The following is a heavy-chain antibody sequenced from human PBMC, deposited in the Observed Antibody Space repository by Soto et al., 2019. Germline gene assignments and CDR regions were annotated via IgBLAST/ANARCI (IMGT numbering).Heavy chain of an antibody. J-gene: IGHJ1*01. V-gene: IGHV1-69*02. CDR3: AVRGGYGGKGSR. Sequence: QVQLVQSGAEVQKPGSSVKVSCKASGGTFSSYTISWVRQAPGQGLEWMGRIIPILGIANYAQKFQGRVTSTADNSPSTAYMELSSVRPEDTAVYYCAVRGGYGGKGSRWGQGTLVTVSS. CDR2: IIPILGIA. D-gene: IGHD2-15*01. CDR1: GGTFSSYT.